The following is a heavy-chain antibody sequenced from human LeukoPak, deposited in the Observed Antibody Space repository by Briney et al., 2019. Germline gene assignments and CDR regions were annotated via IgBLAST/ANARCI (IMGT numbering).Heavy chain of an antibody. V-gene: IGHV3-23*01. CDR1: GFTFSSYA. CDR3: AKEQFGSTSMDTFDY. J-gene: IGHJ4*02. D-gene: IGHD5-18*01. CDR2: ISGSGGST. Sequence: GGSLRLSCAASGFTFSSYAMSWVRQAPGKGLEWVSAISGSGGSTYYADSVKGRFTISRDSSKNTVYLQMDSLRVEDTAIYYCAKEQFGSTSMDTFDYWGQGTLVIVSS.